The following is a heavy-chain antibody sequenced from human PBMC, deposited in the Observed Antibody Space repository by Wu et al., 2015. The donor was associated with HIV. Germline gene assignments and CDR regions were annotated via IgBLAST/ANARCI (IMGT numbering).Heavy chain of an antibody. CDR1: GGSISSHY. J-gene: IGHJ3*02. CDR2: IYYSGST. CDR3: ARDRLEGVYYDILTGQTRRWDAFDI. D-gene: IGHD3-9*01. V-gene: IGHV4-59*11. Sequence: VQLQESGPGLVKPSETLSLTCTVSGGSISSHYWSWIRQPPGKGLEWIGYIYYSGSTNYNPSLKSRVTISVDTSKNQFSLKLSSVTAADTAVYYCARDRLEGVYYDILTGQTRRWDAFDIWGQGTMVTVSS.